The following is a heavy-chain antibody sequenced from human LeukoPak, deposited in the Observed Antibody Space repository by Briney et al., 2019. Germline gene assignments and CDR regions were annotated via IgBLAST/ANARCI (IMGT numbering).Heavy chain of an antibody. CDR3: ARDQSPGDIVPTTFDY. D-gene: IGHD5-12*01. J-gene: IGHJ4*02. V-gene: IGHV1-18*04. CDR2: ISAYNGNT. Sequence: ASVKVSCKASGYTFTTYGITWVRQAPGQGLEWMGWISAYNGNTNYAQKLQGGVTMTTDTSTSTAYMELRSLRSDDTAVYYCARDQSPGDIVPTTFDYWGQGTLVTVSS. CDR1: GYTFTTYG.